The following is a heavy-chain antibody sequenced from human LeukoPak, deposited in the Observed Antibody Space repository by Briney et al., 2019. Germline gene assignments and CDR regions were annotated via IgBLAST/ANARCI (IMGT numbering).Heavy chain of an antibody. V-gene: IGHV3-23*01. CDR3: AKDPNWNNAY. J-gene: IGHJ4*02. CDR2: ISGSGAIS. Sequence: PGGSLSLSCAVSGFTFDAYAMSWVRQAPGKGLEWVSGISGSGAISSYADSVKGRFTISRDNSKNTLYLQMSSLRAGDTAVYYCAKDPNWNNAYWGQGTPVSVSS. D-gene: IGHD1/OR15-1a*01. CDR1: GFTFDAYA.